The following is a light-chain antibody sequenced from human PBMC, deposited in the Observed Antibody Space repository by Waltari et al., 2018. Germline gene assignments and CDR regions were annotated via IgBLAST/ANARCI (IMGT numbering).Light chain of an antibody. Sequence: DVVMTQSPLSLPVTLGQPASISCRSSQSLVHSDGNTYLNWFQQRPGQSPRRLISKVSNRDSGVPDRFSGSGSGTDFTLKISRVEAEDVGVYYCMQGTHYTFGQATELEFK. CDR1: QSLVHSDGNTY. CDR3: MQGTHYT. J-gene: IGKJ2*01. CDR2: KVS. V-gene: IGKV2-30*02.